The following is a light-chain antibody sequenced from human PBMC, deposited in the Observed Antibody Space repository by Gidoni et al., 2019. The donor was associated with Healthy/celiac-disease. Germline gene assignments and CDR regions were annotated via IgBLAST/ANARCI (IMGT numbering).Light chain of an antibody. CDR1: QSVLYSSNNKNY. J-gene: IGKJ1*01. V-gene: IGKV4-1*01. CDR2: WAS. Sequence: DIVMTQSPDSLAVSLGERATINCKSSQSVLYSSNNKNYLAWYQQKPGQPPKLLIYWASTRESGVPDRFSGRGSGTDFTLTISSLQAEDVAVYYCQQYSSTETFGQGTKVEIK. CDR3: QQYSSTET.